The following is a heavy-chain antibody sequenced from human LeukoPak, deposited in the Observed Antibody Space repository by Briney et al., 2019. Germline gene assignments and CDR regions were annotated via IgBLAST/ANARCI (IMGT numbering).Heavy chain of an antibody. V-gene: IGHV4-59*01. J-gene: IGHJ6*03. CDR2: IYYSGST. Sequence: SETLSLTCTVSGGSISSYYWSWIRQPPGKGLEWIGYIYYSGSTNYNPSLKSRVTISVDTSKNQFSLKLSSVTAADTAVYYCARGYSGYDRHYYYYYYMDVWGKGTTVTISS. CDR3: ARGYSGYDRHYYYYYYMDV. D-gene: IGHD5-12*01. CDR1: GGSISSYY.